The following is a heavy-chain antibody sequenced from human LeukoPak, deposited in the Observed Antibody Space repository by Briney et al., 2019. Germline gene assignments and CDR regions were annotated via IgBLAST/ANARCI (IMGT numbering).Heavy chain of an antibody. CDR1: GFTFSSYW. Sequence: PPGGSLRLSCAASGFTFSSYWMTWVRQAPGKGLEWVANIKQDGSEKYYVDSVKGRFTISRDNAKNSLYLQMNSLRAEDTAVYYCAKDAPRDQTFDPWGQGTLVTVSS. V-gene: IGHV3-7*03. J-gene: IGHJ5*02. D-gene: IGHD5-24*01. CDR3: AKDAPRDQTFDP. CDR2: IKQDGSEK.